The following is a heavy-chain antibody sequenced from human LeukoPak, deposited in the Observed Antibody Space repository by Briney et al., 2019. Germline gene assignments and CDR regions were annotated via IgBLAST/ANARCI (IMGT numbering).Heavy chain of an antibody. J-gene: IGHJ4*02. V-gene: IGHV4-30-4*08. D-gene: IGHD3-10*01. CDR1: GGSISSGDYY. Sequence: PSQTLSLTCTVSGGSISSGDYYWSWIRQPPGKGLEWIGYIYYSGSTYYNPSLKSRVTISVDTSKNQFSLKLSSVTAADTAVYYCARSRPMVRGPKYYFDYWGQGTLVAVSS. CDR3: ARSRPMVRGPKYYFDY. CDR2: IYYSGST.